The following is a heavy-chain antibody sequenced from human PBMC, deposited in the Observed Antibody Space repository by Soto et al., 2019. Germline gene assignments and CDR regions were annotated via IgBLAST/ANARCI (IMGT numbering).Heavy chain of an antibody. CDR1: GFTFSSYA. CDR3: AREGLLLKRSYYYGMDV. CDR2: ISYDGSNK. D-gene: IGHD2-15*01. Sequence: PGGSLRLSCAASGFTFSSYAMHWVRQAPGKGLEWVAVISYDGSNKYYADSVKGRFTISRDNSKNTLYLQMNSLRAEDTAVYYCAREGLLLKRSYYYGMDVWGQGTTVTVSS. J-gene: IGHJ6*02. V-gene: IGHV3-30-3*01.